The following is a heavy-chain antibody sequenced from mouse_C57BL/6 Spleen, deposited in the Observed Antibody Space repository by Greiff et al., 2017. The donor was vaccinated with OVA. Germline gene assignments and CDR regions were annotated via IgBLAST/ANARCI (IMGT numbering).Heavy chain of an antibody. CDR2: IYPGSGST. CDR3: ARKLTGTGWYLDV. Sequence: VQLQQPGAELVKPGASVKMSCKASGYTFTSYWITWVKQRPGQGLEWIGDIYPGSGSTNYNEKFKSKATLTVDTSSSTAYMQLSSLTSEDSAVYYGARKLTGTGWYLDVWGTGTTVTVSS. D-gene: IGHD4-1*01. CDR1: GYTFTSYW. J-gene: IGHJ1*03. V-gene: IGHV1-55*01.